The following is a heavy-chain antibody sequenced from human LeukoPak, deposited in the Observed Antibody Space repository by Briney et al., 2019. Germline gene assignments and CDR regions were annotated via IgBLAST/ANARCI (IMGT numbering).Heavy chain of an antibody. D-gene: IGHD3-10*01. CDR2: IYHSGST. J-gene: IGHJ6*03. Sequence: SETLSLTCTVSGYSISSGYYWGWIRPPPGKGLEWIGSIYHSGSTYYNPSLKSRVTISLDTSKNQFSLKLSSVTAADTAVYYCASVRRGFGESSKYYAYYYMGVWGKGTTVTISS. CDR1: GYSISSGYY. V-gene: IGHV4-38-2*02. CDR3: ASVRRGFGESSKYYAYYYMGV.